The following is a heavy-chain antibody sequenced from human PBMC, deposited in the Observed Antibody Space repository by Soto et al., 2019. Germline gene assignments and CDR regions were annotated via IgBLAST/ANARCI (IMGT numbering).Heavy chain of an antibody. J-gene: IGHJ4*02. D-gene: IGHD3-16*01. Sequence: VSRRLSGTASGFNVTSSTMTWVRQAPGKGLEWVALIYTGGSTFHADSVKGRFTISRDNIKNILYLQMNSLRAEDTAIYYCARDRLGRDYYDHWGQGTLVPSPQ. CDR2: IYTGGST. CDR1: GFNVTSST. CDR3: ARDRLGRDYYDH. V-gene: IGHV3-53*01.